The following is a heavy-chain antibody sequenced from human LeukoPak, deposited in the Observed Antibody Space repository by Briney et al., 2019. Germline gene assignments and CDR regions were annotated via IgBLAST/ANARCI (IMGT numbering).Heavy chain of an antibody. J-gene: IGHJ4*02. CDR1: GFTFTSYS. CDR3: AKGGKWDVTPFDD. V-gene: IGHV3-23*01. Sequence: GGSLRLSCAASGFTFTSYSMNWVRQAPGKGLEWVSTISSGGGSTYYADSVKGRFTISRDNSKNTLYLQVNSLRAEDTAVYYCAKGGKWDVTPFDDWGQGTMVTVSS. CDR2: ISSGGGST. D-gene: IGHD1-26*01.